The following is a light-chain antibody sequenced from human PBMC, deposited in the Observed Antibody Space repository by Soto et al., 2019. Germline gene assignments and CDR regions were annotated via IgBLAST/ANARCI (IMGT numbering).Light chain of an antibody. CDR3: QVYNNYSWK. CDR1: QSISTW. V-gene: IGKV1-5*03. J-gene: IGKJ1*01. CDR2: KAS. Sequence: DIKMNHSPSTLCASVGERISMSCRASQSISTWLAWYQQKPGKAPKLLIYKASNLESGVPSRFSGSGSQTDFTLTSGSLQPDDFATYYWQVYNNYSWKFGQGTKVDIK.